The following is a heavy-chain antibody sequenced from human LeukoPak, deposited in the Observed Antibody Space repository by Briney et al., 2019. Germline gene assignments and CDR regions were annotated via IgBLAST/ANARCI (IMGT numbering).Heavy chain of an antibody. D-gene: IGHD3-10*01. CDR3: ARLGTYWSNYYFEY. J-gene: IGHJ4*02. CDR2: IYPGDSDT. Sequence: ESLKISCQGSGYSFTTYWIGWVRQMPGKGLECMGIIYPGDSDTRYSPSFQGQVTVSADKSINTAYLQWSSLKASDTAMYYCARLGTYWSNYYFEYWGQGTLVTVSS. CDR1: GYSFTTYW. V-gene: IGHV5-51*06.